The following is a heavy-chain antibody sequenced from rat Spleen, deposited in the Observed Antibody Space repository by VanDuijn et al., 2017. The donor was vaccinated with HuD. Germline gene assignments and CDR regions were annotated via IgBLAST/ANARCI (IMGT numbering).Heavy chain of an antibody. CDR3: ARYRDSFGHVGIFDY. Sequence: EVQLQESGPGLVKPSQSLSLTCSVTGYSITSNYWGWIRKSPGNKMEWVGYISYSGSSGYNPSLKSRISITRDTSKNQFFLQLNSVTTEDTATYYCARYRDSFGHVGIFDYWGQGVMVTVSS. CDR2: ISYSGSS. J-gene: IGHJ2*01. CDR1: GYSITSNY. V-gene: IGHV3-1*01. D-gene: IGHD1-11*01.